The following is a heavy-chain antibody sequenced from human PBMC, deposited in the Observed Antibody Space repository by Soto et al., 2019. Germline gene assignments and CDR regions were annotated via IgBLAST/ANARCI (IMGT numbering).Heavy chain of an antibody. V-gene: IGHV4-30-4*01. CDR2: IYYSGST. CDR3: ARGPMVLYNWFDP. Sequence: QVQLQESGPGLVKPSQTLSLTCTVSGGSISSGDYYWSWIRQPPGKGLEWIGYIYYSGSTYYTPSLKSRVTISVDTSKNQFSLKLSSVTAADTAVYYCARGPMVLYNWFDPWGQGTLVTVSS. CDR1: GGSISSGDYY. J-gene: IGHJ5*02. D-gene: IGHD2-8*01.